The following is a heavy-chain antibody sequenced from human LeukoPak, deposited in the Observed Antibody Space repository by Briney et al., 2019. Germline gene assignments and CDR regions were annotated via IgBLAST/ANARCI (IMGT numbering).Heavy chain of an antibody. V-gene: IGHV3-23*01. CDR1: GFTFSSYG. CDR2: ISGSGGST. CDR3: AKDTRYYDILTGYLITDAFDI. Sequence: GGSLRLSCAASGFTFSSYGMSWVRQAPGKGLEWVSAISGSGGSTYYADSVKGRFTISRDNSKNTLYLQMNSLRAEDTAVYYCAKDTRYYDILTGYLITDAFDIWGQGTMVTVSS. D-gene: IGHD3-9*01. J-gene: IGHJ3*02.